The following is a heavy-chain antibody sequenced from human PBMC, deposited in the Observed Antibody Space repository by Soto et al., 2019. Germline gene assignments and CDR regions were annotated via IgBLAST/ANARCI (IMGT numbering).Heavy chain of an antibody. CDR1: GFTFSSYA. J-gene: IGHJ4*02. V-gene: IGHV3-23*01. CDR3: ARDPSYFDF. CDR2: ISGSGGST. Sequence: GGSLRLSCAASGFTFSSYAMSWVRQAPGKGLEWVSAISGSGGSTYYADSVRGRFTISRDNAKNSLYLQLNSLRAEDTAVYYCARDPSYFDFWGQGTLVTVSS.